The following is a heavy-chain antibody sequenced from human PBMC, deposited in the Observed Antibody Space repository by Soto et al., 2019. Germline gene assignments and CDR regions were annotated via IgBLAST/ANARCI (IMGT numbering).Heavy chain of an antibody. CDR3: TAGEYYYYMDV. CDR2: IYYSGST. CDR1: GGSISSSNYY. V-gene: IGHV4-39*01. J-gene: IGHJ6*03. Sequence: SETLSLTCTVSGGSISSSNYYWGWIRQPPGKGLEWIGSIYYSGSTYYNPSLKSRVTISVDTSKNQFSLKLSSVTAADTAVYYCTAGEYYYYMDVWGKGTTVTVSS. D-gene: IGHD3-10*01.